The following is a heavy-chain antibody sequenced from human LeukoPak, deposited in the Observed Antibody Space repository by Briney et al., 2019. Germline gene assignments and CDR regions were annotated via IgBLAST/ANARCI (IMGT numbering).Heavy chain of an antibody. J-gene: IGHJ4*02. CDR3: ARRALWSGYSRYFDY. D-gene: IGHD3-3*01. Sequence: KSSETLSLTCAVSGYSISSGYYWGWIRQPPGKGLEWIGTIYHSGSTYYNPSLKSRVTISVDTSKNQFFLKLSSVTAADTAVYYCARRALWSGYSRYFDYWGQGTLVTVSS. V-gene: IGHV4-38-2*01. CDR1: GYSISSGYY. CDR2: IYHSGST.